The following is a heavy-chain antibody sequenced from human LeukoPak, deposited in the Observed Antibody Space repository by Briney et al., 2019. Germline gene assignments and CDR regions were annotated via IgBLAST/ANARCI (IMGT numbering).Heavy chain of an antibody. J-gene: IGHJ4*02. CDR1: GYSITSGYY. Sequence: SETLSLTCTVSGYSITSGYYWGGIRQPPGKGLGWIGSIYHSGNTYYNPSLKRRVTITADTSKNQFSLKLSSETAGDTAVYYCARSITMVRGVIYFDYWGQGTLVTVSS. D-gene: IGHD3-10*01. CDR3: ARSITMVRGVIYFDY. CDR2: IYHSGNT. V-gene: IGHV4-38-2*02.